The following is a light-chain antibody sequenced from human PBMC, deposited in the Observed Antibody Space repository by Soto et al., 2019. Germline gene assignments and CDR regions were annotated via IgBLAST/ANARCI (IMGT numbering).Light chain of an antibody. CDR3: SSYTSSTTPVV. CDR1: SSDVGGFNY. J-gene: IGLJ1*01. Sequence: QSVLTQPASVSGSPGQSITISCTGTSSDVGGFNYVSWYQQHPGKAPKLMVYEVSRRPSGVSNRFSGSKSGNTASLSISGLQAEDEADYYCSSYTSSTTPVVFGTGTKLTVL. V-gene: IGLV2-14*03. CDR2: EVS.